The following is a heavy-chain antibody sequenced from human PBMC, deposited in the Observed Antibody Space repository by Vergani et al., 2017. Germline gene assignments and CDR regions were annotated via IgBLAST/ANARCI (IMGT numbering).Heavy chain of an antibody. V-gene: IGHV4-4*09. J-gene: IGHJ5*02. CDR1: GGSISSYY. Sequence: QVQLQQWGAGLVKPSETLSLTCTVSGGSISSYYWSWIRQPPGKGLEWIGYIYTSGSTNYNPSLKSRVTISVDTSKNQFSLKRSSVTAADTAVYYCARRHTRHNDIVLGFDPWGQGTLVTVSS. CDR2: IYTSGST. CDR3: ARRHTRHNDIVLGFDP. D-gene: IGHD5-12*01.